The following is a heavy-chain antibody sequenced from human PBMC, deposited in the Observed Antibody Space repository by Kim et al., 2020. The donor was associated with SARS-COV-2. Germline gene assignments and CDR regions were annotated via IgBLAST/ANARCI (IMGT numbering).Heavy chain of an antibody. D-gene: IGHD6-6*01. J-gene: IGHJ3*02. Sequence: GESLKISCKGSGYSFTSYWIGWVRQMPGKGLEWMGIIHPGDSDTRYSPSFQGQVTISADKSITAYLQWSSLKASDTAMYYCARKRTIAVRRDAFDIWGQGTMVTVSS. CDR3: ARKRTIAVRRDAFDI. V-gene: IGHV5-51*01. CDR2: IHPGDSDT. CDR1: GYSFTSYW.